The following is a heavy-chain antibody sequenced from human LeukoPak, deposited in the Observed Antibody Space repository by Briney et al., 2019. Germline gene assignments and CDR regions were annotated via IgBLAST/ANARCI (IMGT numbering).Heavy chain of an antibody. Sequence: GGSLRLSCAASGFPFSDYYMSWIRQASGKGLEWVSYISSSGSTIYYADSVKGRFTISRDNAKNSLYLQMNSLRAEDTAVYYCARVIVAGHYYGMDVWGQGTTVTVSS. V-gene: IGHV3-11*01. CDR1: GFPFSDYY. J-gene: IGHJ6*02. D-gene: IGHD2-21*01. CDR3: ARVIVAGHYYGMDV. CDR2: ISSSGSTI.